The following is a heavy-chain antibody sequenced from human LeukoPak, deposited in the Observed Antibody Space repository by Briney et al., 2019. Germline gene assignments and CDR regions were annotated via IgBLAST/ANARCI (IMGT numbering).Heavy chain of an antibody. Sequence: SETLSLTCTVSGGSISSSSYYWGWIRQPPGKGLEWIGSIYYSGDTYYNPSLKRRRVTISVDTSENQFSLRLSSVTAADTAVYYCARHQWHYYYYMGVWGEGSTVTVSS. D-gene: IGHD6-19*01. J-gene: IGHJ6*03. CDR2: IYYSGDT. V-gene: IGHV4-39*01. CDR1: GGSISSSSYY. CDR3: ARHQWHYYYYMGV.